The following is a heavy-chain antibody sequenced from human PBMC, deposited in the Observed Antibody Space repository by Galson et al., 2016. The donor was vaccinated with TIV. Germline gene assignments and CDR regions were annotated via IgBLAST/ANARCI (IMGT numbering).Heavy chain of an antibody. V-gene: IGHV4-59*01. Sequence: SETLSLTCTVSGDSINNYYWNWIRQPPGEGLDWIGSVSYSGTTDYNPSLRSRVTIPVDKSKNQFSLKLRSLTAADTAVYYCAKAPGVSSPSWGLYDYHYHLDVWGQGTSVTVSS. CDR2: VSYSGTT. D-gene: IGHD2-2*01. J-gene: IGHJ6*02. CDR3: AKAPGVSSPSWGLYDYHYHLDV. CDR1: GDSINNYY.